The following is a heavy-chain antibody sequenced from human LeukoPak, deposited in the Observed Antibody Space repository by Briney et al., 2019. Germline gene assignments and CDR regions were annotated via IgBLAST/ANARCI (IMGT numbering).Heavy chain of an antibody. Sequence: GGSLRLSCAASGSGFIFSNYGMRWVRQAPGKGLEWVSAISGSGASTYYADSVKGRFTISRDNAKNTLYLQMNALRAEDTALYYCSRDLRGRDDYWGQGTLVTVSS. V-gene: IGHV3-23*01. CDR1: GSGFIFSNYG. CDR3: SRDLRGRDDY. J-gene: IGHJ4*02. CDR2: ISGSGAST. D-gene: IGHD2-15*01.